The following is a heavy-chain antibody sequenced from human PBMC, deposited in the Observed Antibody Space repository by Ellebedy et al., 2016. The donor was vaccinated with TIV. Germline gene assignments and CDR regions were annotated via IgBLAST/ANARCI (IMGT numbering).Heavy chain of an antibody. CDR2: ISNSGFT. Sequence: SETLSLTCTVSGGSIGEHYWSWIRQPPGKGLEWIGYISNSGFTKYNPSLKSRLTISVDTAKNQFSLRLSSVTAADTAVYYCASYVAPAAPYYFDYWGQGTLVTVSS. CDR1: GGSIGEHY. CDR3: ASYVAPAAPYYFDY. D-gene: IGHD2-2*01. V-gene: IGHV4-4*08. J-gene: IGHJ4*02.